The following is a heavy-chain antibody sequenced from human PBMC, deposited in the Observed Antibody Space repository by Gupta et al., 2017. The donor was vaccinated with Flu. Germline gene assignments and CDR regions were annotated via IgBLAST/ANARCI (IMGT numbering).Heavy chain of an antibody. CDR2: FQYTRST. J-gene: IGHJ4*02. Sequence: QVQLQESGPGLVTPSETLFLTCTVPGGSPSNYHWSWIRQPPGKGLEWIAYFQYTRSTTYSPSLESRVTISVDASENQFSLKLTSVTAADTAVYYCARSESGNDSGDYWGQGALVTVSS. CDR1: GGSPSNYH. CDR3: ARSESGNDSGDY. V-gene: IGHV4-59*08. D-gene: IGHD5-12*01.